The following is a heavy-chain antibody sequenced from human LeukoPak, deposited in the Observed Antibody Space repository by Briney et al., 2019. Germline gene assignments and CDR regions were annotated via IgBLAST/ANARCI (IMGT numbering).Heavy chain of an antibody. Sequence: GGSLRLSCAASGITFRSYGMHWVRQAPGKGLEWVAFIWHDGSNKYYADSVKGRFTISRDNSRNTLFLQMNSLRAEDTAVYYCATDRATQYFDYWGQGTLVSVSS. CDR3: ATDRATQYFDY. CDR1: GITFRSYG. CDR2: IWHDGSNK. V-gene: IGHV3-30*02. D-gene: IGHD2-15*01. J-gene: IGHJ4*02.